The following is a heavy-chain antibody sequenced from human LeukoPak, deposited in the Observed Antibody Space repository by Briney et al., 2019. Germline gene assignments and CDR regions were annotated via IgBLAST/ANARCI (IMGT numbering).Heavy chain of an antibody. Sequence: SQTLSLTCTVSGGSISSGGYYWSWIRQHPGKGLEWIGSIYYSGSTYYNPSLKGRVTISLVTSKNQFSPKLSSVTAADTAIYYCASGDNDPLFDYWGQGTLVTVSS. V-gene: IGHV4-31*03. CDR2: IYYSGST. D-gene: IGHD1-1*01. CDR3: ASGDNDPLFDY. J-gene: IGHJ4*02. CDR1: GGSISSGGYY.